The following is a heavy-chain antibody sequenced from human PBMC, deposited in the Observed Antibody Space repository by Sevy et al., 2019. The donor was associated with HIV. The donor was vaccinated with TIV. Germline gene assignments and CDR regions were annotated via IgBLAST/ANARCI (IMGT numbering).Heavy chain of an antibody. CDR2: IYYSGST. J-gene: IGHJ5*02. CDR1: GGSISSYY. D-gene: IGHD6-13*01. CDR3: ARRTGYTDVARGGWFDP. Sequence: SETLSLTCTVSGGSISSYYWTWIRQSPGKGPEWIGHIYYSGSTNYNPSLKSRLTISVDTSKKQFSLKLSSVTAADTAVYYCARRTGYTDVARGGWFDPWGQGTLVTVSS. V-gene: IGHV4-59*01.